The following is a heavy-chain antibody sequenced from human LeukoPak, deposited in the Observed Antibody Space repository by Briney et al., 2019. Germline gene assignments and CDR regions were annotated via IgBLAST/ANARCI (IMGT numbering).Heavy chain of an antibody. CDR3: AKEWLRFDY. D-gene: IGHD5-24*01. V-gene: IGHV3-7*03. CDR2: IKEDGSEK. CDR1: GFTFSNYW. J-gene: IGHJ4*02. Sequence: GGCLRLSCAASGFTFSNYWMSWVRQAPGKGLEWVANIKEDGSEKKYVDSVKGRFTISRDNAKNSLYLQMNSLRAEDTAVYYCAKEWLRFDYWGQGTLVTVSS.